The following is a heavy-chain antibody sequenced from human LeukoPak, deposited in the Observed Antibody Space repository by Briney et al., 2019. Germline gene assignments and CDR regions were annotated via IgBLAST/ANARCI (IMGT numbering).Heavy chain of an antibody. CDR1: GYTFTSDY. V-gene: IGHV1-46*01. D-gene: IGHD6-13*01. CDR2: INPSGGST. J-gene: IGHJ4*02. CDR3: AVLSYSSSKYYFDY. Sequence: ASVKVSCKASGYTFTSDYMHCGRQAPGQGRECMGIINPSGGSTSYAQNFQGRVTMTRDTSTSTVYMELSSLRSEDTAVYYCAVLSYSSSKYYFDYWGQGTLVTVSS.